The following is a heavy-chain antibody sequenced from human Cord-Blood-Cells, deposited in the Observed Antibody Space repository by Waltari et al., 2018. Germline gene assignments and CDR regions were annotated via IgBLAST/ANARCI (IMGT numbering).Heavy chain of an antibody. V-gene: IGHV4-34*01. D-gene: IGHD5-12*01. CDR1: GGSYSGYY. CDR3: ARGFEGYPDY. Sequence: QVQLQQWGAGLLKPSEILSITCAVYGGSYSGYYWSWIRQRPGKGLDWIGEINHSGTTNYNPSLKSRVTISVDPSKNQFSRKMSSVTAADTAVYDCARGFEGYPDYWGQGTLVTVSS. J-gene: IGHJ4*02. CDR2: INHSGTT.